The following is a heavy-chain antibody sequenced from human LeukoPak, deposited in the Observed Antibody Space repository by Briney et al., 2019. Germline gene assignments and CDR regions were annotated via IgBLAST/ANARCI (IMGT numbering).Heavy chain of an antibody. D-gene: IGHD3-22*01. Sequence: PSETLSLTCTVSGGSISSYYWGWIRQPPGKGLEWIGSIYHSGSTYYNPSLKSRVTISVDTSKNQFSLKLSSVTAADTAVYYCARDQYYYDSSGYRPDAFDIWGQGTMVTVSS. CDR2: IYHSGST. V-gene: IGHV4-38-2*02. CDR3: ARDQYYYDSSGYRPDAFDI. J-gene: IGHJ3*02. CDR1: GGSISSYY.